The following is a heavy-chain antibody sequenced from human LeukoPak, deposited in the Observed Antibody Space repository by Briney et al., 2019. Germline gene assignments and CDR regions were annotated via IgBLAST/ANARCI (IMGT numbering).Heavy chain of an antibody. J-gene: IGHJ1*01. Sequence: SGGSLRLSCAASGFTFSNAWMSWVRQAPGKGLEWVGRIKSKTDGGTTDYAAPVKGRFTISRDDSKNTLYLQMNSLKTEDTAVYYCTTVECSGGSCYGYEYFQHWGQGTLVTVSS. V-gene: IGHV3-15*01. CDR2: IKSKTDGGTT. CDR3: TTVECSGGSCYGYEYFQH. CDR1: GFTFSNAW. D-gene: IGHD2-15*01.